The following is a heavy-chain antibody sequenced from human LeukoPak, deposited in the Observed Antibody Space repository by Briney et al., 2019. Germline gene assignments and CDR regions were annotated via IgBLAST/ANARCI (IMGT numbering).Heavy chain of an antibody. CDR3: AKDLSSGWTDGGAFDY. D-gene: IGHD6-19*01. CDR1: GITLCNHS. J-gene: IGHJ4*02. Sequence: GGALRLFCGASGITLCNHSMSWVRQAPGEGVKLVSAISGSGGSTYYADSVKGRFTISRDNSKNTLYLQMNSLRAKDTAVYYCAKDLSSGWTDGGAFDYWGQGTLVTVSS. V-gene: IGHV3-23*01. CDR2: ISGSGGST.